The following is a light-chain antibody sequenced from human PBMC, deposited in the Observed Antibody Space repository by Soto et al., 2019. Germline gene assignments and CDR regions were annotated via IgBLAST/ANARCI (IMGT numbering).Light chain of an antibody. CDR1: QSVSSSY. V-gene: IGKV3-15*01. CDR2: RAS. CDR3: QQYNNWPRT. J-gene: IGKJ1*01. Sequence: ESVLTQSPGTLSLSPGERATLSCRASQSVSSSYLAWYQQKPGQAPKVLIYRASSRATGIPARFSGSGSGTEFTLTISSLQSEDFAVYYCQQYNNWPRTFGQGTKVDIK.